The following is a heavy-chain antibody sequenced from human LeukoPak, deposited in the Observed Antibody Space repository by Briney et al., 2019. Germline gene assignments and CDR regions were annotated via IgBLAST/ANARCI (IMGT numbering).Heavy chain of an antibody. CDR3: ARDLKAIFLGYGMDV. D-gene: IGHD3-9*01. V-gene: IGHV4-39*07. CDR1: GDSISYHPYY. CDR2: VYYSGST. J-gene: IGHJ6*02. Sequence: SETLSLTCAVSGDSISYHPYYWAWLRQPPGKRLEWIGSVYYSGSTDYNPSLMSRVSISRDKSLNQFSLKLSSVTAADTAVYYCARDLKAIFLGYGMDVWGQGTTVTVSS.